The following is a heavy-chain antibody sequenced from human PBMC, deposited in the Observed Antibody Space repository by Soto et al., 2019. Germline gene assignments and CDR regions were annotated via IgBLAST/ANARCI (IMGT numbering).Heavy chain of an antibody. V-gene: IGHV3-23*04. CDR1: AFKFSDYY. D-gene: IGHD3-9*01. CDR2: LTGSSGVT. CDR3: AKGGATYGLLTHDY. Sequence: VQLVESGGGLVKPGGSLRLSCAASAFKFSDYYMSWVRQAPGKGLEWVSTLTGSSGVTYYADSVKGRFAISRDNSRNTLSLQMNSLTAEDTAVYYCAKGGATYGLLTHDYWGQGTRVTVSS. J-gene: IGHJ4*02.